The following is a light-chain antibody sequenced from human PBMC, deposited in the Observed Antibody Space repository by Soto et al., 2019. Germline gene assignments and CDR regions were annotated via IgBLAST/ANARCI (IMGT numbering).Light chain of an antibody. V-gene: IGKV1-5*01. CDR1: QSISSW. CDR3: QQYNSYSPWT. J-gene: IGKJ1*01. CDR2: DVS. Sequence: DIQMTQSPSPLSASVGDRVTITCRASQSISSWLAWYQQKPGKAPKLLMYDVSSLESGVPSRFSGSGSGTEFTLTISSLQPDDFATYYCQQYNSYSPWTFGQGTKVEIK.